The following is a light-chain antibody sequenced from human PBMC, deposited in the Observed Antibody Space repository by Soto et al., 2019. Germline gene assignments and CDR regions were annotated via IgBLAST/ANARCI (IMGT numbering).Light chain of an antibody. V-gene: IGKV3-20*01. CDR3: QHYGSSPLT. J-gene: IGKJ4*01. CDR1: QSVSNIY. Sequence: EIVLTQSPGTLSLSPGDRATLSCRASQSVSNIYFAWYQQKPGQAPRLLIYGASSRATGIPDRFSGSGSGTDFTLIISRLEPEDFAVYYCQHYGSSPLTFGGGTKVEIK. CDR2: GAS.